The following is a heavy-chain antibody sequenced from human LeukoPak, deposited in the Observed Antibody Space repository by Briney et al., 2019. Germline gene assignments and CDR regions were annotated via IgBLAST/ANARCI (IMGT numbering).Heavy chain of an antibody. Sequence: GGPLRLSCAASGFTFSSYGMHWVRQAPGKGLEWVAFIRYDGSNKYYADSVKGRFTISRDNSKNTLYLQMNSLRAEDTAVYYCAKGASIPALRYFDWLPPPPLFDYWGQGTLVTVSS. D-gene: IGHD3-9*01. J-gene: IGHJ4*02. CDR1: GFTFSSYG. CDR3: AKGASIPALRYFDWLPPPPLFDY. V-gene: IGHV3-30*02. CDR2: IRYDGSNK.